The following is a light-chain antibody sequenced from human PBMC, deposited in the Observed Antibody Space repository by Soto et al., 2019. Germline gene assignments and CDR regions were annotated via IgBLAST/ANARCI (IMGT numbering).Light chain of an antibody. CDR1: SSNIGSNY. Sequence: QSVLTQPPSASGTPGQMVTISCSGSSSNIGSNYVYWYQQLPGTAPKLLIYRNNQRPSGVPDRFSGSKSGTSASLAISGLRSAAEADYYCAAWDDSLSGHVSGTGTKMTVL. J-gene: IGLJ1*01. CDR3: AAWDDSLSGHV. CDR2: RNN. V-gene: IGLV1-47*01.